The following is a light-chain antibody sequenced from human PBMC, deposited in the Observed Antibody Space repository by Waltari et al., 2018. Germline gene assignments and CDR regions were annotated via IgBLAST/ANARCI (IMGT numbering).Light chain of an antibody. CDR2: DVS. CDR1: SRDVGGYQY. J-gene: IGLJ1*01. CDR3: CSFAGSYTYV. V-gene: IGLV2-11*01. Sequence: QSALTQPRSVSGSPGQSVTISCTGTSRDVGGYQYVSWFQQHPGKVPKLLIYDVSEPPSAVPDRFSGSKSANTASLTISGLQTEDEADYYCCSFAGSYTYVFGTGTRVTVL.